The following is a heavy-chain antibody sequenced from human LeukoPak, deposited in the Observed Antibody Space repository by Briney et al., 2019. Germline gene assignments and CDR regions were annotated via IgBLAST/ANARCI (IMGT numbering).Heavy chain of an antibody. Sequence: KPSETLSLTCSVSGGSISSSGYYWGWIRQPPGKGLEWIGTIYYSGSTYYNPSLKSRVTISVDTSKNQFSLNPRSVTPADTAVYYCARHPPYTAYSGSWGGNYFDYWGQGTLVTVSS. J-gene: IGHJ4*02. CDR2: IYYSGST. CDR3: ARHPPYTAYSGSWGGNYFDY. V-gene: IGHV4-39*01. D-gene: IGHD6-13*01. CDR1: GGSISSSGYY.